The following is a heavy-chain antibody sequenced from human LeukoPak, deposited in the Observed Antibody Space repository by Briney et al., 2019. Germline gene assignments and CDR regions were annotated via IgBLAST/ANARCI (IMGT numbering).Heavy chain of an antibody. D-gene: IGHD3-3*01. Sequence: ASVKVSCKASGGTFSSYAISWVRQAPGQGLEWMGGIIPIFGTANYAQKFQGRVTITADKSTSTAYMELSSLRSEDTAVYYCASRLTYYDFWSGYYSQYWGQGTLVTVSS. J-gene: IGHJ4*02. V-gene: IGHV1-69*06. CDR1: GGTFSSYA. CDR2: IIPIFGTA. CDR3: ASRLTYYDFWSGYYSQY.